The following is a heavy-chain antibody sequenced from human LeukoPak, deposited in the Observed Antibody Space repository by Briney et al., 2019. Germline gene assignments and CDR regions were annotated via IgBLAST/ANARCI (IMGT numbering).Heavy chain of an antibody. J-gene: IGHJ4*02. CDR1: GGTFSSYA. CDR2: INPNSGGT. V-gene: IGHV1-2*02. CDR3: ARVGIDFWSGYYSY. D-gene: IGHD3-3*01. Sequence: ASVKVSCKASGGTFSSYAISWVRQAPGQGLEWMGWINPNSGGTNYAQKFQGRVTMTRDTSISTAYMELSRLRSDDTAVYYCARVGIDFWSGYYSYWGQGTLVTVSS.